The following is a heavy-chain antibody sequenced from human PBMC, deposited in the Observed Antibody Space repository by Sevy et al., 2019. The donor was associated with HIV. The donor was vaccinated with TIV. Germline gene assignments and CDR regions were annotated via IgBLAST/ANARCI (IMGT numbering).Heavy chain of an antibody. V-gene: IGHV3-30-3*01. CDR1: GFTFSSYA. D-gene: IGHD3-10*01. CDR3: ARGGITMVRGVKNWFDP. Sequence: GGSLRLSCAASGFTFSSYAMHWVRQAPDKGLEWVAVISYDGSNKYYADSVKGRFTISRDNSKNTLYLQMNSLRAEDTAVYYCARGGITMVRGVKNWFDPWGQGTLVTVSS. J-gene: IGHJ5*02. CDR2: ISYDGSNK.